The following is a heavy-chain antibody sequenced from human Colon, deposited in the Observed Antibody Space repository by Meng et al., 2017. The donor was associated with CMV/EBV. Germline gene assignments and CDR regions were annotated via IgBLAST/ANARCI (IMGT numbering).Heavy chain of an antibody. J-gene: IGHJ4*02. D-gene: IGHD2-2*01. Sequence: GGWCQHGGSLRFSCVASCFNFNDSYMYCFRRAPGKGLECISCITGVTPYRLYSESVQGRFTISRDNAKISLFLQMNSLRAEDTAVNYCAPYATSWSFEHWGQGTLVTVSS. CDR1: CFNFNDSY. CDR3: APYATSWSFEH. V-gene: IGHV3-11*06. CDR2: ITGVTPYR.